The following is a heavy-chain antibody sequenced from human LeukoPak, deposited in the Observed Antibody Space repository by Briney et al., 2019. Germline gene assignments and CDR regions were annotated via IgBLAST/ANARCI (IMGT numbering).Heavy chain of an antibody. J-gene: IGHJ4*02. D-gene: IGHD2-21*01. Sequence: ASVKVSCQASGDTFTGHYLHCVRQPPGQKLECVGCINPNNGVTKYAQKSQGRVTMTRDTSITTAYMELSRLRFDDMAVYYCMREDRGCYSTPFRISRGQAHWGQGTLVTVSS. CDR1: GDTFTGHY. V-gene: IGHV1-2*02. CDR3: MREDRGCYSTPFRISRGQAH. CDR2: INPNNGVT.